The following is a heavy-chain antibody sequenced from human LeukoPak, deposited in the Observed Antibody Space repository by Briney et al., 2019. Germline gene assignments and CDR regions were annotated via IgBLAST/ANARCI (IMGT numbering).Heavy chain of an antibody. V-gene: IGHV4-34*01. J-gene: IGHJ5*02. D-gene: IGHD5-12*01. CDR1: GGSVSGYY. CDR2: INHSGST. Sequence: SETLSLTCAVYGGSVSGYYWSWIRQPPGKGLEWMGEINHSGSTNYNPSLKSRVTISVDTSKNQFSLKLSSVTAADTAVYYCARQIRWLRYWFDPWGQGTLVTVSS. CDR3: ARQIRWLRYWFDP.